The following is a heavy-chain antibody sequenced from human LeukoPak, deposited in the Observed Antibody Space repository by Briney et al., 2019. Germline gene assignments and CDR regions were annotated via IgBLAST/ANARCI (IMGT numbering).Heavy chain of an antibody. V-gene: IGHV3-23*01. D-gene: IGHD1-26*01. CDR1: GFTFRNFA. Sequence: GGSLRLSCAASGFTFRNFAMSWVRQAPGKGLEWVSGISGSGGSTSHAESVKGRFTISRDNTRNTLYLQMNSLRAEDTAVYYCAKDGYSEAYWGQGTLVTVSS. J-gene: IGHJ4*02. CDR2: ISGSGGST. CDR3: AKDGYSEAY.